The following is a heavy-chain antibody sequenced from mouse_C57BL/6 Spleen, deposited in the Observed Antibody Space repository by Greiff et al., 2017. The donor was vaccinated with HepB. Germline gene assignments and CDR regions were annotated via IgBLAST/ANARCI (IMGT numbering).Heavy chain of an antibody. CDR2: ISSGSSTI. Sequence: EVQGVESGGGLVKPGGSLKLSCAASGFTFSDYGMHWVRQAPEKGLEWVAYISSGSSTIYYADTVKGRFTISRDNAKNTLFLQMTSLRSEDTAMYYCAKSTTVVSYYYAMDDWGQGTSVTVSS. J-gene: IGHJ4*01. D-gene: IGHD1-1*01. V-gene: IGHV5-17*01. CDR3: AKSTTVVSYYYAMDD. CDR1: GFTFSDYG.